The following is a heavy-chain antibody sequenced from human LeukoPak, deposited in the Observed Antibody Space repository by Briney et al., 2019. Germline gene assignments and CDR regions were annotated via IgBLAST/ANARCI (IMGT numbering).Heavy chain of an antibody. CDR2: ISSSGSTI. CDR1: GFTFSDFY. CDR3: ASSPPHDTNLDY. V-gene: IGHV3-11*04. J-gene: IGHJ4*02. D-gene: IGHD3-22*01. Sequence: PGGSLRLSCAASGFTFSDFYMSWIRQAPGKGLEWVSYISSSGSTIYYADSVKGRFTISRDNAKNSLYLQMNSLRAEDTAVYYCASSPPHDTNLDYWGQGTLVTVSS.